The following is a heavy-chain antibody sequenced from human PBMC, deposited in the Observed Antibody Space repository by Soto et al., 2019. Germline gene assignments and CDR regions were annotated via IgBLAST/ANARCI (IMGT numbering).Heavy chain of an antibody. Sequence: QVQLVESGGGVVQPGGSLRLPCAAPGFTFDAYGFHWVGQAPGKGLEWVAVVWSNGNLKYYADSVKGRFTISRDSSKSALNLQMNSLRADDTAVYYCARIQLDTIMALDYWGQGTLVTVSS. CDR1: GFTFDAYG. D-gene: IGHD1-1*01. CDR3: ARIQLDTIMALDY. J-gene: IGHJ4*02. V-gene: IGHV3-33*01. CDR2: VWSNGNLK.